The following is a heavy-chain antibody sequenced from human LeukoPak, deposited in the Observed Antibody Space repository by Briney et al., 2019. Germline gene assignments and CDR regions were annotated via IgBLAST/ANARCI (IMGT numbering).Heavy chain of an antibody. J-gene: IGHJ6*02. Sequence: GGSLRLSCAASGFTFSDYYMSWIRQAPGKGLEWVSYISSSGSTIYYADSVKGRFTISRDNAKNSLYPQMNSLRAEDTAVYYCARDSGCSSTSCYRHYYYGMDVWGQGTTVTVSS. CDR2: ISSSGSTI. V-gene: IGHV3-11*01. CDR1: GFTFSDYY. D-gene: IGHD2-2*01. CDR3: ARDSGCSSTSCYRHYYYGMDV.